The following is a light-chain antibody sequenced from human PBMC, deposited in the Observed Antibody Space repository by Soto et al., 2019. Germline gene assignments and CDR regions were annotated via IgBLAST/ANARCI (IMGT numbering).Light chain of an antibody. Sequence: EIVLTQSPATLSSSPGERATLSCRASQSVSSYLAWYQQKPGQAPRLLIYDASNRAPGIPARFIGSGSETDFSLTNSSLEPEDFAVYYCQQRSNWPPSITFGQGTRLEIK. V-gene: IGKV3-11*01. CDR1: QSVSSY. CDR3: QQRSNWPPSIT. J-gene: IGKJ5*01. CDR2: DAS.